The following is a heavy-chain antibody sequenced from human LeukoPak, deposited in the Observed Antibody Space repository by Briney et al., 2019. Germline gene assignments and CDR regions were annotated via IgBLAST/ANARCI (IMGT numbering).Heavy chain of an antibody. CDR2: IIPIFGTA. V-gene: IGHV1-69*06. J-gene: IGHJ4*02. CDR3: ATGGGCSSTSCYAETFDY. CDR1: GGTFSSYA. Sequence: GASVKVSCKASGGTFSSYAISWVRQAPGRGLEWMGRIIPIFGTANYAQKFQGRVTITADKSTSTAYMELSSLRSEDTAVYYCATGGGCSSTSCYAETFDYWGQGTLVTVSS. D-gene: IGHD2-2*01.